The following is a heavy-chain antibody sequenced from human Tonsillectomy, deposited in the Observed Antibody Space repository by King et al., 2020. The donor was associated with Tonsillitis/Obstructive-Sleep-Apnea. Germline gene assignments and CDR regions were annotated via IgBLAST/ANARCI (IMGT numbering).Heavy chain of an antibody. J-gene: IGHJ6*03. CDR3: ARHSIRGPYYYYYYYMDV. Sequence: QLQESGPGLVKPSETLSLTCTVSGGSISSSSYYWGWIRQPPGKGLEWIGSIYYSGSTYYNPSLKSRVTISVDTSKNQFSLKLSSVTAADTAVYYCARHSIRGPYYYYYYYMDVWGKGTTVTVSS. V-gene: IGHV4-39*01. D-gene: IGHD2-21*01. CDR1: GGSISSSSYY. CDR2: IYYSGST.